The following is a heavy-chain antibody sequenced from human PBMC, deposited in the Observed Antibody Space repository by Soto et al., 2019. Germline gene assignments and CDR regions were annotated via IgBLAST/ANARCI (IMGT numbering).Heavy chain of an antibody. CDR2: IYYSGSS. D-gene: IGHD1-26*01. V-gene: IGHV4-31*03. Sequence: RASETLSLPCTVSDGSINSGSYHWSWIRQHPGKGLEWIGNIYYSGSSYYNPSLKSRATISIDTSKDQFSLRLGSVTAADTAVYYCARVEGSSYYFRHDCWGRGTLVTVSS. J-gene: IGHJ4*02. CDR3: ARVEGSSYYFRHDC. CDR1: DGSINSGSYH.